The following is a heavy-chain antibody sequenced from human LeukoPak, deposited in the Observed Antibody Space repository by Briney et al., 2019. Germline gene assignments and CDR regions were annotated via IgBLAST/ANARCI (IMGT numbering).Heavy chain of an antibody. V-gene: IGHV3-21*01. CDR2: ISSSSSYI. CDR1: GFTFSSYS. CDR3: ARDNEDGITSY. J-gene: IGHJ4*02. D-gene: IGHD1-14*01. Sequence: GGSLRLSCSASGFTFSSYSMNWVRQAPGKGLEWVSSISSSSSYIYYADSVKGRFTISRDNAKNSLYLQMNSLRAEDTAVYYCARDNEDGITSYWGQGTLVTVSS.